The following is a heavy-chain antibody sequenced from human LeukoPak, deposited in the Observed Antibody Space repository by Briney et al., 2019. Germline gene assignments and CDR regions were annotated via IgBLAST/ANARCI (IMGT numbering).Heavy chain of an antibody. D-gene: IGHD6-19*01. J-gene: IGHJ6*03. Sequence: PSETLSLTCTVSGGSISSGSYYWSWIRQPAGKGLEWIGRIYTSGSTNYNTSLKSRATISVDTSKNQFSLKLSSVTAADTAVYYCARAPRGQQWLVYYYYYMDVWGKGTTVTVSS. CDR3: ARAPRGQQWLVYYYYYMDV. CDR1: GGSISSGSYY. CDR2: IYTSGST. V-gene: IGHV4-61*02.